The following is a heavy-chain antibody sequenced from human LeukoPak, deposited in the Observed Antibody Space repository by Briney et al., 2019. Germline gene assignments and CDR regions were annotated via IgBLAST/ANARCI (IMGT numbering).Heavy chain of an antibody. D-gene: IGHD3-22*01. CDR3: TRPSFDSSVSGVVY. J-gene: IGHJ4*02. CDR1: GFTFSNAW. CDR2: IRSKANNYAT. Sequence: PGGSLRLSCAASGFTFSNAWMSWVRQAPGKGLEWVGRIRSKANNYATTDVASVRGRFTISRDDSKNTAYLQMNSLKTEDTAVYYCTRPSFDSSVSGVVYWGQGTLVTVSS. V-gene: IGHV3-73*01.